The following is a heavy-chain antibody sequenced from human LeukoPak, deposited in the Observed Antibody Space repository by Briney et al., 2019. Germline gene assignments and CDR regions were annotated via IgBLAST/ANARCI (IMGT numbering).Heavy chain of an antibody. D-gene: IGHD1-26*01. CDR2: TNSDGSST. CDR3: ARTQYSGSKLDY. V-gene: IGHV3-74*01. CDR1: GFTFSSYW. J-gene: IGHJ4*02. Sequence: PGGSLRLSCAASGFTFSSYWMHWVRQVPGKGLVWVSRTNSDGSSTSYADSVKGRFTISRDNAKNTLYLQMNSLRAEDTAVFYCARTQYSGSKLDYWGQGILVTVSS.